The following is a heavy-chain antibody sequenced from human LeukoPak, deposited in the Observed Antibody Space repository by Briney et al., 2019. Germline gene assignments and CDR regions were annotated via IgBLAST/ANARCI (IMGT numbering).Heavy chain of an antibody. CDR1: GFTFSSCS. CDR2: ISSSSSYI. Sequence: GGSLRLSCAASGFTFSSCSMNWVRQAPGKGLEWVSSISSSSSYIYYADSVKGRFTISRDNAKNSLYLQMNSLRAEDTAVYYCARGGVKWYSSHDYWGQGTLVTVSS. J-gene: IGHJ4*02. D-gene: IGHD6-13*01. CDR3: ARGGVKWYSSHDY. V-gene: IGHV3-21*01.